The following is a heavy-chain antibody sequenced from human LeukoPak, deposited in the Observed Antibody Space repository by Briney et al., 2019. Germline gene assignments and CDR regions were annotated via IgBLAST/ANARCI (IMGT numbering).Heavy chain of an antibody. CDR3: ASKGEVTDYFDY. D-gene: IGHD4-11*01. CDR1: GGSISSGGYY. J-gene: IGHJ4*02. Sequence: PSETLSLTCTVSGGSISSGGYYWSWIRQHPGKGLEWIGYIYYSGSTYYNPSLKSRVTISVDTSKNQFSLKLSSVTAADTAVYYCASKGEVTDYFDYWGQGTLVTVSS. V-gene: IGHV4-31*03. CDR2: IYYSGST.